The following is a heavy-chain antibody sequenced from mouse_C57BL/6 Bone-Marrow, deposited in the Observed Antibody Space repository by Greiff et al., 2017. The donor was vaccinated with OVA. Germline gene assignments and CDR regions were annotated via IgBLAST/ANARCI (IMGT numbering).Heavy chain of an antibody. CDR3: TYDGSPVAY. CDR2: IDPENGDT. Sequence: EVQLQQSGAELVRPGASVKLSCTASGFNIKDDYMHWVKQRPEQGLEWIGWIDPENGDTEYASKFQGKATITADPSSNTASLQLSSLSSEDTAVYYCTYDGSPVAYWGQGTLVTVSA. CDR1: GFNIKDDY. V-gene: IGHV14-4*01. D-gene: IGHD1-1*01. J-gene: IGHJ3*01.